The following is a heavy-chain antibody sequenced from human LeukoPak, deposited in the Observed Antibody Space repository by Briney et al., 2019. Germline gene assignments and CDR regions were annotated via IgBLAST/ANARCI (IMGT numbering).Heavy chain of an antibody. D-gene: IGHD4-23*01. V-gene: IGHV3-23*01. Sequence: GGSLRLSCAASGFTFNNYGMTWFRQAPGKGLEWVSTINNRGENTHYADSVKGRFTISRDNSKSALYLQLNSLRAADTALYYCAIDPSEYSESNSLDFWGQGTLVTVSS. CDR3: AIDPSEYSESNSLDF. J-gene: IGHJ4*02. CDR1: GFTFNNYG. CDR2: INNRGENT.